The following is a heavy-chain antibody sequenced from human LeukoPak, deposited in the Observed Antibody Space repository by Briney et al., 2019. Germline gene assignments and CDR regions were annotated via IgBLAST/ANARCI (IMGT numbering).Heavy chain of an antibody. CDR2: INHSGST. CDR3: ARPSTKYSSSSGYFQH. CDR1: GGSLSATYNY. V-gene: IGHV4-39*01. D-gene: IGHD6-6*01. J-gene: IGHJ1*01. Sequence: SETLSLTCSVSGGSLSATYNYWAWIRQPPGKGLEWIGEINHSGSTNYNPSLKSRVTISVDTSKNQFSLKLSSVTAADTAVYYCARPSTKYSSSSGYFQHWGQGTLVTVSS.